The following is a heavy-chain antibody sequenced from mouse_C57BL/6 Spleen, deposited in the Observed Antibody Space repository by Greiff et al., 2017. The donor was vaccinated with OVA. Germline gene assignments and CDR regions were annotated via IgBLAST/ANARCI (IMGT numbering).Heavy chain of an antibody. D-gene: IGHD3-2*02. J-gene: IGHJ3*01. V-gene: IGHV1-50*01. CDR3: ATVQEGGWFAG. CDR2: IDPSDSYT. CDR1: GYTFTSYW. Sequence: QVQLQQPGAELVKPGASVKLSCKASGYTFTSYWMQWVKQRPGQGLEWIGEIDPSDSYTNYNQKFKGKATLTVDTSSSTAYMQLSSLTSEDSAVYYCATVQEGGWFAGWGKGTLVTVSA.